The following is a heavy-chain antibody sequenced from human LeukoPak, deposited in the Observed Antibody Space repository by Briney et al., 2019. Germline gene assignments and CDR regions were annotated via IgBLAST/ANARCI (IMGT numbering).Heavy chain of an antibody. J-gene: IGHJ4*02. CDR1: GYTLTELS. V-gene: IGHV1-24*01. CDR2: FDPEDGET. Sequence: ASVKVSCKVSGYTLTELSMHWVRQAPGKGLEWMGGFDPEDGETIYAQKFQGRVTMTEDTSTDTAYMELSSLRSEDTAVYYCATGRNYYDSSGYYYVDYWGRGTLVTVSS. D-gene: IGHD3-22*01. CDR3: ATGRNYYDSSGYYYVDY.